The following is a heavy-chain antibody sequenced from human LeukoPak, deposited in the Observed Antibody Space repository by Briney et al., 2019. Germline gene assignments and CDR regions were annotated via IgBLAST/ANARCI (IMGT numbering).Heavy chain of an antibody. CDR1: GFTFRTYW. D-gene: IGHD6-13*01. CDR2: INEDGSIT. J-gene: IGHJ4*02. CDR3: ARDGPAAGLYFDY. V-gene: IGHV3-74*01. Sequence: PGGSLRLSCAVSGFTFRTYWMHWVRQVPGEGLVWVSRINEDGSITNYADSVKGRFSISRDNAKNTLYLQMNSLRAEDTAVYYCARDGPAAGLYFDYWGQGMLVTVSS.